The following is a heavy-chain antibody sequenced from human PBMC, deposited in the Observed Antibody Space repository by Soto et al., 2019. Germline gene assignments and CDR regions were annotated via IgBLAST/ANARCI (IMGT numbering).Heavy chain of an antibody. D-gene: IGHD2-21*01. Sequence: QVQLIQSGAEVKKPGASVKVSCKVSGYTLSDLSMQWVRQAPGKGLEWMGGFDTENGERIYAQKFQGRVTMTEDTSVDTGYMELSSLSSEDTAVYFCTTDALISFTPGVYWGQGTLVTVSS. CDR1: GYTLSDLS. CDR3: TTDALISFTPGVY. V-gene: IGHV1-24*01. CDR2: FDTENGER. J-gene: IGHJ4*02.